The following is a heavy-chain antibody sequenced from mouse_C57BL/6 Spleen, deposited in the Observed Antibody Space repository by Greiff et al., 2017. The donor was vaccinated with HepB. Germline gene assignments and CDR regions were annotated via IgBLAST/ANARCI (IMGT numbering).Heavy chain of an antibody. J-gene: IGHJ1*03. CDR2: IRSKSNNYAT. CDR3: VRHGNPYWYFDV. D-gene: IGHD2-1*01. V-gene: IGHV10-1*01. CDR1: GFSFNTYA. Sequence: DVMLVESGGGLVQPKGSLKLSCAASGFSFNTYAMNWVRQAPGKGLEWVARIRSKSNNYATYYADSVKDRFTISRDDSESMLYLQMNNLKTEDTAMYYCVRHGNPYWYFDVWGTGTTVTVSS.